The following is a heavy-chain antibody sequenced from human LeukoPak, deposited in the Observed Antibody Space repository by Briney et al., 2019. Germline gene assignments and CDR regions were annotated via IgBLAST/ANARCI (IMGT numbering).Heavy chain of an antibody. V-gene: IGHV1-69*13. CDR2: IIPIFGTA. Sequence: ASVKIYCKASGGTFYSYAISCMRQAPGQWLEWMGGIIPIFGTANYAQKFQGRVTITADESTSTAYMELSSLRSEDTAVYYCARADYYDSSGYYYWGQGTLVTVSS. D-gene: IGHD3-22*01. J-gene: IGHJ4*02. CDR1: GGTFYSYA. CDR3: ARADYYDSSGYYY.